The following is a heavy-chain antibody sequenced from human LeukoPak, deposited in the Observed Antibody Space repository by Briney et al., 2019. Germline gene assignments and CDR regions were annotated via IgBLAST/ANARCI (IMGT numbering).Heavy chain of an antibody. CDR1: GFTFRRHG. CDR3: AKGIAAADY. D-gene: IGHD6-13*01. V-gene: IGHV3-23*01. J-gene: IGHJ4*02. CDR2: ISPGGDIT. Sequence: GSLRLSCAASGFTFRRHGMNWVRQAPGKGLEWISGISPGGDITYYADSVKGRFTISRDNSKNTLYLQMNSLRAEDTAVYYCAKGIAAADYWGQGTLVTVSS.